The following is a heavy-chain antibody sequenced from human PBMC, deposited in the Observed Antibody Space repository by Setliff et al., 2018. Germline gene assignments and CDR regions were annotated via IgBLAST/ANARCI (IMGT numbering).Heavy chain of an antibody. CDR1: GLTFGDYA. J-gene: IGHJ4*02. Sequence: SLRLSCTASGLTFGDYAMGWVRQAPGKGLEWVGYIRSKAYGETTEYAASVEDRFTISRDDPKNTAYLQMNSLKTDDTGVYYCTTYCDSTTCALDYWGQGTQVTVSS. CDR3: TTYCDSTTCALDY. V-gene: IGHV3-49*04. CDR2: IRSKAYGETT. D-gene: IGHD2-2*01.